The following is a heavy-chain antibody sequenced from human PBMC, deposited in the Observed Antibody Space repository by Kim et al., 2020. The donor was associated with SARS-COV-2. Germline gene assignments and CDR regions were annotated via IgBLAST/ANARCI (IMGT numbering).Heavy chain of an antibody. V-gene: IGHV3-30-3*01. CDR2: ISYDGSNK. CDR1: GFTFSSYA. D-gene: IGHD3-10*01. Sequence: GGSLRLSCAASGFTFSSYAMHWVRQAPGKGLEWVAVISYDGSNKYYADSVKGRFTISRDNSKNTLYLQMNSLRAEDTAVYYCARAPFGGNGSGCYWAFD. J-gene: IGHJ3*02. CDR3: ARAPFGGNGSGCYWAFD.